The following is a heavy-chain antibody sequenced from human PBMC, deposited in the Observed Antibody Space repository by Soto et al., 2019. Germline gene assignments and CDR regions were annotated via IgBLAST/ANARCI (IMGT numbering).Heavy chain of an antibody. Sequence: SVKVSCKASGGTFSSYAISWVRQAPGQGLEWMGGIIPIFGTANYAQKFQGRVTITADESTSTAYMELSSLRSEDTAVYYCAREGITIFGVVMSGMDVWGQGTTVTVS. CDR1: GGTFSSYA. D-gene: IGHD3-3*01. J-gene: IGHJ6*02. CDR3: AREGITIFGVVMSGMDV. V-gene: IGHV1-69*13. CDR2: IIPIFGTA.